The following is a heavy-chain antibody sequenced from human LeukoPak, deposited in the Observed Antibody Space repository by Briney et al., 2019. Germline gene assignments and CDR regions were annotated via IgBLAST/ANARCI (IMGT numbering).Heavy chain of an antibody. CDR3: ARASQWLGSDFDY. Sequence: GGSLRLSCAASGFTVSSNYMSWVRQAPGKGLEWVSVIYSGGSTYYADSVKGRFTISRDNSKNTLYLQMNNLRAEDTAVYYCARASQWLGSDFDYWGQGTLVTVSS. CDR2: IYSGGST. J-gene: IGHJ4*02. D-gene: IGHD6-19*01. CDR1: GFTVSSNY. V-gene: IGHV3-53*01.